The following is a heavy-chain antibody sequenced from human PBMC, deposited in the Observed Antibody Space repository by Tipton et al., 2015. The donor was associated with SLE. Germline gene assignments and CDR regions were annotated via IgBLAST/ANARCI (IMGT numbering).Heavy chain of an antibody. CDR2: IRYDGSNK. D-gene: IGHD2-8*01. V-gene: IGHV3-30*02. CDR3: ARNRLGQLMVYFDL. J-gene: IGHJ2*01. CDR1: GFTFSSYG. Sequence: GSLRLSCAASGFTFSSYGMHWVRQAPGKGLEWVAFIRYDGSNKYYADSVKGRFTISRDNSKNTLYLQMNSLRAEDTAVYYCARNRLGQLMVYFDLWGRGTLVTVSS.